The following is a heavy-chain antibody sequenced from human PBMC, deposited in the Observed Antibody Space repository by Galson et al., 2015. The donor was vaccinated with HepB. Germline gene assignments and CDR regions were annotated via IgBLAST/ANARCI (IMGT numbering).Heavy chain of an antibody. J-gene: IGHJ6*03. D-gene: IGHD3-3*01. CDR1: GFTFSGSA. CDR2: IRSKANSYAT. Sequence: SLRLSCAASGFTFSGSAMHWVRQASGKGLEWVGRIRSKANSYATAYAASVKGRFTISRDDSKNTAYLQMNSLKTEDTAVYYCTRPFWSGYYSYMDVWGKGTTVTVSS. V-gene: IGHV3-73*01. CDR3: TRPFWSGYYSYMDV.